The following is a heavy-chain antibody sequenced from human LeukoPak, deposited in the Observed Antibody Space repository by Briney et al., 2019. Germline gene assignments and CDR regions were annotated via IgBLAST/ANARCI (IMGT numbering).Heavy chain of an antibody. CDR2: ITSGGRT. V-gene: IGHV3-23*01. CDR1: GFTFSSYA. CDR3: AKDSSSSPAEY. J-gene: IGHJ4*02. Sequence: PGGSLRLSCAASGFTFSSYAMSWVRQAPGKGLEWVSGITSGGRTYYADSVKGRFTISRDNSKNTLYLQMNSLRAEDTAVYYCAKDSSSSPAEYWGQGTLVTVSS. D-gene: IGHD1-26*01.